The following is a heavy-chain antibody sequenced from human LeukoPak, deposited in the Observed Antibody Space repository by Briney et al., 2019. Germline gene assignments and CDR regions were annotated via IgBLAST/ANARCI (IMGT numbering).Heavy chain of an antibody. CDR1: GYTFSSYY. V-gene: IGHV1-46*01. Sequence: ASVKVSCKASGYTFSSYYMHWVRQAPGQGLEWMGIINPSGGSTSYAQKFQGRVTMTRDTSTSTVYMELSSLRSEDTAVYYCARSNRITFGGVIVDLFDYWGQGTLVTVSS. CDR2: INPSGGST. D-gene: IGHD3-16*02. CDR3: ARSNRITFGGVIVDLFDY. J-gene: IGHJ4*02.